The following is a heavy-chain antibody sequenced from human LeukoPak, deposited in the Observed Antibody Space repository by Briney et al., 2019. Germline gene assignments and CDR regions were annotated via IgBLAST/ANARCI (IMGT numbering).Heavy chain of an antibody. J-gene: IGHJ5*02. CDR3: ARDKAAAGPGRSRKLNWFDP. D-gene: IGHD6-13*01. Sequence: PGGSLRLSCAASGFTVSGNYMNWVRQAPGKGLEWVSSISSSSSYIYYADSVKGRFTISRDNAKNSLYLQMNSLRAEDTAVYYCARDKAAAGPGRSRKLNWFDPWGQGTLVTVSS. V-gene: IGHV3-21*01. CDR2: ISSSSSYI. CDR1: GFTVSGNY.